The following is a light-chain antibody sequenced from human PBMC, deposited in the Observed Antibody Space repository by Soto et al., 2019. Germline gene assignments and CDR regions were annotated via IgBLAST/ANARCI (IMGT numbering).Light chain of an antibody. Sequence: DIHMTQSPSALSSSLGDRVTITFLASQSISGYLTWFQQKPGKAPKLLIHGAFRLRSGVPSRFSGSGSGTDFTLTISSLQPEDFATYYCQQTFKTPLTFGGGTKVDI. CDR2: GAF. V-gene: IGKV1-39*01. CDR3: QQTFKTPLT. J-gene: IGKJ4*01. CDR1: QSISGY.